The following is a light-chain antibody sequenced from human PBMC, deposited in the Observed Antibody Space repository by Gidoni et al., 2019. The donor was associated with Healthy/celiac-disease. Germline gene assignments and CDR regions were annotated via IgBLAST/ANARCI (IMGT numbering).Light chain of an antibody. CDR3: QQYYSTPRT. V-gene: IGKV4-1*01. CDR2: WAS. CDR1: QSVLYSSNNKNY. Sequence: DIVMTQSPDSLAVSLGKRATINCKSSQSVLYSSNNKNYLAWYQQKPGQPPKLLIYWASTRESGVPDRFSGSGSGTDFTLTISSLQAEDVAVYYCQQYYSTPRTFXQXTKVEIK. J-gene: IGKJ1*01.